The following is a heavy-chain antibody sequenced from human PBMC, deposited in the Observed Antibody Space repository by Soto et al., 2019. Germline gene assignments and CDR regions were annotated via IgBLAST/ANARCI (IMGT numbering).Heavy chain of an antibody. CDR1: GGSMGSYY. V-gene: IGHV4-4*07. CDR3: ARGAAAGVDYGMDV. CDR2: IYASGGT. D-gene: IGHD6-13*01. Sequence: PSETLSLTCTVSGGSMGSYYWSWIRQPAGEGLEWIGRIYASGGTNYNPSLKSRVTISKDTSKKQFSLKLNLVTAADTAVYYCARGAAAGVDYGMDVWGRGTTVTVSS. J-gene: IGHJ6*02.